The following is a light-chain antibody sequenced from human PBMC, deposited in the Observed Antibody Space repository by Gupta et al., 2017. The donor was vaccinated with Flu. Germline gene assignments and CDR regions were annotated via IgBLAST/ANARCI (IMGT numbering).Light chain of an antibody. CDR2: END. V-gene: IGLV1-51*02. CDR1: SSNIENNY. Sequence: KVTISCSGSSSNIENNYVSWYQQRPGTAPKRLMYENDKRPSGIPDRFSGSKSDTSATLSTTGLQTGDEAEYYCGTWDSSRSAGVFGGGTKLTVL. CDR3: GTWDSSRSAGV. J-gene: IGLJ3*02.